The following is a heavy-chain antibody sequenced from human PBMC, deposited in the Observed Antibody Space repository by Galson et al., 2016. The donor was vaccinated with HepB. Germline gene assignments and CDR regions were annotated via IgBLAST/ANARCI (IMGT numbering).Heavy chain of an antibody. CDR2: ISYDGSNK. J-gene: IGHJ4*02. D-gene: IGHD2-2*01. V-gene: IGHV3-30*18. Sequence: SLRLSCAASGFTFSSYGMHWVRQAPGKGLEWVAFISYDGSNKKYADSVKGRFTISRDNSKKTLYLQMNSLRAEDTAVYYCAKDGRIYCSSASCPDHFHYRGQGTLVTVSS. CDR1: GFTFSSYG. CDR3: AKDGRIYCSSASCPDHFHY.